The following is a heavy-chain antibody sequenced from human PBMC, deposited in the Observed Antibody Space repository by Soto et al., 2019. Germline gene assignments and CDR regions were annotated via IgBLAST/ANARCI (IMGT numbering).Heavy chain of an antibody. D-gene: IGHD2-2*02. CDR2: ISYDGSEK. CDR3: AKSPNFYCSSPNCYKYYFDH. CDR1: GFTFNTYG. V-gene: IGHV3-30*18. J-gene: IGHJ4*02. Sequence: GGSLRLSCAASGFTFNTYGMHWVRQAPGKGLEWVAVISYDGSEKYYVDSVKGRFTISKDNSKNTLYLQMSSLRPEDTAVYYCAKSPNFYCSSPNCYKYYFDHWGQGTRVTVSS.